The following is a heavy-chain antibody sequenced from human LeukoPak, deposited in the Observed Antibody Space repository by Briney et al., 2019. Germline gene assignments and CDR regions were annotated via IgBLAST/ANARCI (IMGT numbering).Heavy chain of an antibody. CDR1: GFTFSSYA. CDR2: ISGSGGST. V-gene: IGHV3-23*01. D-gene: IGHD2-15*01. J-gene: IGHJ5*02. Sequence: GGSLRLSCAASGFTFSSYAMSWVRQAPGKGLEWVSAISGSGGSTYYADSVKGRFTISRDNSKNTLYLQMNSLRAEDTAVYYCAKDSRYCSGGSCNNWLDPWGQGTLVTVSS. CDR3: AKDSRYCSGGSCNNWLDP.